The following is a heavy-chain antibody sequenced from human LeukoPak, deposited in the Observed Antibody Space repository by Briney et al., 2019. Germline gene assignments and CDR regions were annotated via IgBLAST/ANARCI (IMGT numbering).Heavy chain of an antibody. CDR2: IYHSGST. D-gene: IGHD6-6*01. Sequence: SQTLSLTCTVSGGSISSGGYYWGWIRQPPGKGLEWIGYIYHSGSTYYNPSLKSRVTISVDRSKNQFSLKLSSVAAADTAVYYCARGVEAARPWFDPWGQGTLVTVSS. CDR3: ARGVEAARPWFDP. J-gene: IGHJ5*02. V-gene: IGHV4-30-2*01. CDR1: GGSISSGGYY.